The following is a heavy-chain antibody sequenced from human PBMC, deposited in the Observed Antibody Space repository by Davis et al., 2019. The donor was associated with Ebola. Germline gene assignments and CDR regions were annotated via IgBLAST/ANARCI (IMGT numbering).Heavy chain of an antibody. CDR3: AKAGSNVDY. CDR2: ISGSGDST. CDR1: GFTFASYA. Sequence: GGSLRLSCAASGFTFASYAMSWVRQAPGKGLEWVSGISGSGDSTYYADSVRGRFTVSRDKSKNTLYLQMNSLRAEDTAVYYCAKAGSNVDYWGQGTLVTVSS. D-gene: IGHD6-13*01. V-gene: IGHV3-23*01. J-gene: IGHJ4*02.